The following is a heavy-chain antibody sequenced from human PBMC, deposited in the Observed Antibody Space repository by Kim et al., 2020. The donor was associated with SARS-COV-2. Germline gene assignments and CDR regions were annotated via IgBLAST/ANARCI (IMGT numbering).Heavy chain of an antibody. CDR2: IIPIFGTA. J-gene: IGHJ4*02. CDR3: AREGMGGYGFYGAFDY. D-gene: IGHD5-12*01. CDR1: GGTFSSYA. Sequence: SVKVSCKASGGTFSSYAISWVRQAPGQGLEWMGGIIPIFGTANYAQKFQGRVTITADESTSTAYMELSSLRSEDTAVYYCAREGMGGYGFYGAFDYWGQGTLVTVSS. V-gene: IGHV1-69*13.